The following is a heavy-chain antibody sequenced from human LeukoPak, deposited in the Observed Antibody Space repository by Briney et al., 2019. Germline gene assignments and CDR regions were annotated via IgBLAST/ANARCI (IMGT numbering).Heavy chain of an antibody. Sequence: SETLSFTCTVSGGSISSYFWSWIRQPPGKGLEWIGYIYTSGSTNYNPSLKSRVTISVDTSKNQFSLKLSSVTAADTAVYYCARITADHDAFDIWGQGTMVTVSS. D-gene: IGHD3-10*01. CDR2: IYTSGST. J-gene: IGHJ3*02. CDR1: GGSISSYF. CDR3: ARITADHDAFDI. V-gene: IGHV4-4*09.